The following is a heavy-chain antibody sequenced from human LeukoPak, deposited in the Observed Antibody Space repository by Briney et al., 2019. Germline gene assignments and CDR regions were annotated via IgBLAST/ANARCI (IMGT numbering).Heavy chain of an antibody. Sequence: PSETLSLTCTVSGGSISSYYWSWIRQPAGKGLEWIGGIYTSGSTNYNPSLKSRVTMSVDTSKNQFSLKLSSVTAADTAVYYCARDSLLWRGYYNWFDPWGQGTLVTVSS. CDR3: ARDSLLWRGYYNWFDP. D-gene: IGHD3-3*01. CDR1: GGSISSYY. J-gene: IGHJ5*02. V-gene: IGHV4-4*07. CDR2: IYTSGST.